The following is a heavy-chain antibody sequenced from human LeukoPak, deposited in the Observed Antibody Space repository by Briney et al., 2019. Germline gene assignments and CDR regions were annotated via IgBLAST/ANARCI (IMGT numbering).Heavy chain of an antibody. V-gene: IGHV1-2*02. D-gene: IGHD4-17*01. CDR3: TRDGADGDHTAFDI. J-gene: IGHJ3*02. CDR1: GYTFTGYY. Sequence: ASVKVSCKASGYTFTGYYMHWVRQAPGQGLEWMGWINPNSGGTNYAQKFQGRVTMTRDTSISTAYMELSRLRSDDTAVYFCTRDGADGDHTAFDIWGQGTLVTVSS. CDR2: INPNSGGT.